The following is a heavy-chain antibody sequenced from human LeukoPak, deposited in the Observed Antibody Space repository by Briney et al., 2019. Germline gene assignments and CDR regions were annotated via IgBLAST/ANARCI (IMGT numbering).Heavy chain of an antibody. D-gene: IGHD2-15*01. Sequence: GGSLRLSCAASGFTFSDYYMSWIRQAPGKGLEWVSYISRSGSAIYYADSVKGRFTISRDNAKNSLYLQMNSLTGEDTAVYYCARDFDCSGGSCYVWGMDVWGQGTTVTVSS. CDR2: ISRSGSAI. CDR1: GFTFSDYY. J-gene: IGHJ6*02. CDR3: ARDFDCSGGSCYVWGMDV. V-gene: IGHV3-11*04.